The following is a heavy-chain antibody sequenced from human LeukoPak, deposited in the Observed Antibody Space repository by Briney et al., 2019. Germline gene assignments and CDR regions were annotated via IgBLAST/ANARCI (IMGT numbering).Heavy chain of an antibody. Sequence: SETLSLTCAVYGGSFSGYYWSWIRQPPGKGLEWIGEISHSGSTNYNPSLKSRVTISVDTSKNQFSLKLSSVTAADTAVYYCARHIVVVPAAFDYWGQGTLVTVSS. CDR3: ARHIVVVPAAFDY. J-gene: IGHJ4*02. CDR1: GGSFSGYY. V-gene: IGHV4-34*01. D-gene: IGHD2-2*01. CDR2: ISHSGST.